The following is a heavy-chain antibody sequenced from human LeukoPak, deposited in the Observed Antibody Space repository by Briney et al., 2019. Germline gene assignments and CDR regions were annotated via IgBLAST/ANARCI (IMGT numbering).Heavy chain of an antibody. Sequence: ASVKVSRKASGYTFTSYAMNWVRQAPGQGLEWMGWLNTNTGNPTYAQGFTGRFVFSLDTSVSTAYLQISSLQAEDTAVYYCARSNNDGDYLGVGFDYWGQGTLVTVSS. CDR1: GYTFTSYA. CDR3: ARSNNDGDYLGVGFDY. D-gene: IGHD4-17*01. V-gene: IGHV7-4-1*02. CDR2: LNTNTGNP. J-gene: IGHJ4*02.